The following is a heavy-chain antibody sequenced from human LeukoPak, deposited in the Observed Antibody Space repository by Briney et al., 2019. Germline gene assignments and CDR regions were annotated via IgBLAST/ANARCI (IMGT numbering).Heavy chain of an antibody. CDR1: GLTFSSFG. D-gene: IGHD2-21*02. CDR3: ASSIVVVTARYNWFDP. V-gene: IGHV3-21*01. CDR2: ISSSGNYI. Sequence: GGSLRLSCAVYGLTFSSFGMNWVRQAPGKGLEWVSSISSSGNYIYYADSVKGRFTISRDNAKNSLYLQMNSLRAEDTAVYYSASSIVVVTARYNWFDPWGQGTLVTVSS. J-gene: IGHJ5*02.